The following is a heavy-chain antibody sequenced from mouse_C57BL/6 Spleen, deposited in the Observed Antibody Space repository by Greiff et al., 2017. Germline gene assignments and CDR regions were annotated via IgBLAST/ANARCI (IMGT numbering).Heavy chain of an antibody. Sequence: LVESDAELVKPGASVKISCKVSGYTFTDHTIHWMKQRPEQGLEWIGYIYPRDGSTKYNEKFKGKATLTADKSSSTAYMQLNSLTSEDSAVYFCAREDTTVVATSYFDYWGQGTTLTVSS. CDR2: IYPRDGST. CDR1: GYTFTDHT. J-gene: IGHJ2*01. D-gene: IGHD1-1*01. V-gene: IGHV1-78*01. CDR3: AREDTTVVATSYFDY.